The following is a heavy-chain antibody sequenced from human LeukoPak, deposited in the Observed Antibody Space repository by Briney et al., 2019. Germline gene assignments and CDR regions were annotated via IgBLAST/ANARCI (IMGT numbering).Heavy chain of an antibody. V-gene: IGHV3-64D*09. CDR3: VKVFWSGYY. J-gene: IGHJ4*02. D-gene: IGHD3-3*01. Sequence: GGSLRLSCSASRFTFSTYVMHWVRQAPGKGLEYVSAISANGDNTYYADSVKGRFSISRDNSKNTLYLQMSSLRAEDTAVFYCVKVFWSGYYWGQGTLVTVSS. CDR1: RFTFSTYV. CDR2: ISANGDNT.